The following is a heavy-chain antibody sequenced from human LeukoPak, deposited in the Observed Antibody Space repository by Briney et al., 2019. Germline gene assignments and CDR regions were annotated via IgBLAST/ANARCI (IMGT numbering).Heavy chain of an antibody. V-gene: IGHV4-34*01. Sequence: SETLSLTCAVYGGSFSGYYWSWIRQPPGKGLEWIGEINHSGSTNYNPSLKSRVTISVDTSKNQFSLKLSSVTAADTAVYYCARQRKYYYGSGSYYNKYYFDYWGQGTLVTVSS. D-gene: IGHD3-10*01. CDR3: ARQRKYYYGSGSYYNKYYFDY. CDR1: GGSFSGYY. CDR2: INHSGST. J-gene: IGHJ4*02.